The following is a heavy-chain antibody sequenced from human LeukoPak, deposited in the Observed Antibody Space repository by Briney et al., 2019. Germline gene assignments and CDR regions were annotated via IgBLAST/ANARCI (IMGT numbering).Heavy chain of an antibody. CDR2: IYPGDSDT. Sequence: GESLKISCKASGYAFTNFWIGWVRQMPGKGLEWMAIIYPGDSDTRYSPAFQGQVTVSADKSISTAYLQWGSLKASDTAMYYCVRRIGATRGADWGQGTQVTVS. V-gene: IGHV5-51*01. CDR1: GYAFTNFW. CDR3: VRRIGATRGAD. D-gene: IGHD5-12*01. J-gene: IGHJ4*02.